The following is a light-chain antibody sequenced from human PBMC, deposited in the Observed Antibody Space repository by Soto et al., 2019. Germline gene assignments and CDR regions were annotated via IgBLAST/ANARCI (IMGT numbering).Light chain of an antibody. J-gene: IGKJ1*01. Sequence: DIVLTQSPDSLAVSLGERATINCKSSQSVFYSSNHKNYLAWYQQQPGQPPKLLIYWASTRESGVPDRFSGSGSGTDFTLTISSLQAEDVAHYYCQQYYSAPWTFGQGTKVEIK. V-gene: IGKV4-1*01. CDR3: QQYYSAPWT. CDR2: WAS. CDR1: QSVFYSSNHKNY.